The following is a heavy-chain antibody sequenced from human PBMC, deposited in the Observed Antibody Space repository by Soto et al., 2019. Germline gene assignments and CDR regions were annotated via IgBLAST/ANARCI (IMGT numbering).Heavy chain of an antibody. V-gene: IGHV1-69*13. D-gene: IGHD3-10*01. CDR1: GGTFSSYA. CDR2: IIPIFGTA. J-gene: IGHJ5*02. Sequence: ASVKVSCKASGGTFSSYAISWVRQAPGQGLEWMGGIIPIFGTANYAQKFQGRVTITADESTSTAYMELSSLRSEDTAVYYCAREGYYGSGPIGDWFDPWGQGTLVTVSS. CDR3: AREGYYGSGPIGDWFDP.